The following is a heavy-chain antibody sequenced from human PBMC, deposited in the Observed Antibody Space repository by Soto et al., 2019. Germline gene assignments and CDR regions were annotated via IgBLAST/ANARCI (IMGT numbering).Heavy chain of an antibody. V-gene: IGHV4-59*01. D-gene: IGHD1-20*01. Sequence: SETLALTFTVSGDSLDTYYWTWIRQPPGKGLEWIGYTYSSGSTNYNPSLKSRVTISDDTSKNQFFLTLRSVTAADTATYYCARARYNWNFWGPGVLVTVSS. CDR2: TYSSGST. CDR1: GDSLDTYY. CDR3: ARARYNWNF. J-gene: IGHJ4*02.